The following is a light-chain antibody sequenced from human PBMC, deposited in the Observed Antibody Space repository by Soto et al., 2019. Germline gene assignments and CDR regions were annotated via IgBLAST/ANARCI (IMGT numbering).Light chain of an antibody. CDR1: NSDVGGYSY. Sequence: QSALTQPASVSGSPGQSITISCTGTNSDVGGYSYVSWYQQHPGKAPKLMIYDVSNRPSGISNRFSGSKSGNTASLTISGLQAEDEADYYCSSYTSSSTLGVFGGGTKVTVL. V-gene: IGLV2-14*01. CDR2: DVS. J-gene: IGLJ2*01. CDR3: SSYTSSSTLGV.